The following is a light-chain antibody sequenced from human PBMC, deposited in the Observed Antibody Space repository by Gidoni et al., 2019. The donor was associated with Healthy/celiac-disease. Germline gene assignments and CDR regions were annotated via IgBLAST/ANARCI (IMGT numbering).Light chain of an antibody. CDR3: SSYTSSSTLVV. Sequence: QSALTQPASVSGSPGPSITISCTGPSSDVDGYNYVSWYQPHPGKAPKLMIYDVSNRPSGVSNRFSGSKSGNTASLTISGLQAEDEADYYCSSYTSSSTLVVFGGGTKLTVL. CDR2: DVS. CDR1: SSDVDGYNY. J-gene: IGLJ2*01. V-gene: IGLV2-14*01.